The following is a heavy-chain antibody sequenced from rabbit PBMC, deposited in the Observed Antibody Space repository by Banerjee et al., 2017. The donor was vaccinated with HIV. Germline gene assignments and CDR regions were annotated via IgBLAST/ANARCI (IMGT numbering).Heavy chain of an antibody. J-gene: IGHJ4*01. CDR3: ARDMGVAAGYYFNL. Sequence: QLKESGGGLVQPGGSLKLSCKASGFDFTSYYMSWVRQAPGKGLEWIGYIDPVFGSAYYASWVNGRFTISSHNAQNTLYLQLNSLTAADTATYFCARDMGVAAGYYFNLWGPGTLVTVS. CDR1: GFDFTSYY. V-gene: IGHV1S7*01. D-gene: IGHD4-1*01. CDR2: IDPVFGSA.